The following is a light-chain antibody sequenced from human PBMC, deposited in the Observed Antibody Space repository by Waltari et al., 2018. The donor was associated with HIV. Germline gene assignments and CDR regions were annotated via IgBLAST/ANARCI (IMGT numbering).Light chain of an antibody. Sequence: QSVLTQPPSASGAPGQSITISCSGSTSNIGTNTVTWYQQVPGSAPRVLFYTDNPRFTWVPDRFSGSKSGTSASLAINGLQSEDEASYFCATWDDSLNGLVFGTGTWVTVL. CDR1: TSNIGTNT. V-gene: IGLV1-44*01. CDR2: TDN. J-gene: IGLJ1*01. CDR3: ATWDDSLNGLV.